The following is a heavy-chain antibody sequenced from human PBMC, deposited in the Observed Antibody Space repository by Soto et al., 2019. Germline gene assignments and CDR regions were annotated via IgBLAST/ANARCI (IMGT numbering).Heavy chain of an antibody. CDR2: IIPIFGTA. CDR1: GGTFSSYA. Sequence: VQLVQSGAEVKKPGSSVKVSCKASGGTFSSYAISWVRQAPGQGLEWMGGIIPIFGTANYAQKFQGRVTITADESTSTAYMELSSLRSEDTAVYYCARDKYYDFWSGYYVVGAFDIWGQGTMVTVSS. CDR3: ARDKYYDFWSGYYVVGAFDI. V-gene: IGHV1-69*01. J-gene: IGHJ3*02. D-gene: IGHD3-3*01.